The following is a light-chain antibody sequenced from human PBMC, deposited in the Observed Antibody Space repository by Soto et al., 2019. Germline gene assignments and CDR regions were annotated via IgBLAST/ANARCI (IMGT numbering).Light chain of an antibody. CDR2: DVT. CDR1: SSDVGGYNY. Sequence: QSALTQPASVSGSPGQSITISCTGTSSDVGGYNYVSWYQQHPGKAPKLMIYDVTNRPSGVSNRFSGSKSGNTASLTISGLQAEDEADYYCTSSTTSSTKVFRPGTKDTVL. CDR3: TSSTTSSTKV. V-gene: IGLV2-14*01. J-gene: IGLJ1*01.